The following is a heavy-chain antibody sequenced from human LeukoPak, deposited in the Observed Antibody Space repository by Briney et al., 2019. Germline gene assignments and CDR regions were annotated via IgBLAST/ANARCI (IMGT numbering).Heavy chain of an antibody. CDR3: ARGYDKFDP. Sequence: GASVKVSCKASVYTFTGYYIHWVRQAPGQGLEWMGWINPNSGGTDYAQKFQGTVTMTRDTSISTAYMELSRLTSDDTAVYYCARGYDKFDPWGQGTLVTVSS. D-gene: IGHD3-9*01. V-gene: IGHV1-2*02. CDR1: VYTFTGYY. CDR2: INPNSGGT. J-gene: IGHJ5*02.